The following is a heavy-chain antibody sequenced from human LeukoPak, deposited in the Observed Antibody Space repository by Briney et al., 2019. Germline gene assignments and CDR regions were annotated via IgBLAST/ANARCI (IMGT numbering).Heavy chain of an antibody. CDR1: GFSFSGYA. CDR2: ISGSGGST. CDR3: AKRLSRYYDSSGLTDY. Sequence: GGSLRLSCAASGFSFSGYAMSWVRQAPGKGLEWVSAISGSGGSTYYADSVKGRFTISRDNSKNTLYLQMNSLRAEDTAVYYCAKRLSRYYDSSGLTDYWGQGTLVTVSS. J-gene: IGHJ4*02. D-gene: IGHD3-22*01. V-gene: IGHV3-23*01.